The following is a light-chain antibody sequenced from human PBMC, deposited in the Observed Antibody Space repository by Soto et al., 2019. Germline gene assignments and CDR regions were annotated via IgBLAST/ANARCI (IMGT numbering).Light chain of an antibody. CDR1: QSISTW. V-gene: IGKV1-5*03. CDR2: KAS. J-gene: IGKJ1*01. Sequence: DIRMTQSPSTLSASVGDRVTIPCRASQSISTWLAWYQQKPGKAAKLLIYKASILQTGVPSRFSGSGSGTEFTLTISSLQPDDFATYYCQHYNTYPWTFGQGTKVEMK. CDR3: QHYNTYPWT.